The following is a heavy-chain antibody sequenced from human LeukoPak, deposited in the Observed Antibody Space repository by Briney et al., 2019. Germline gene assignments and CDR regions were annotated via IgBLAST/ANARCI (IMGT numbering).Heavy chain of an antibody. CDR3: ARRRLEVVPAAIRDVYYYYYMDV. D-gene: IGHD2-2*02. J-gene: IGHJ6*03. Sequence: TSETLSLTCAVYGGSFSGYYWSWIRQPPGKGLEWIGEINHSGSTNYNPSLKSRVTISVDTSKNQFSLKLSSATAADTAVYYCARRRLEVVPAAIRDVYYYYYMDVWGKGTTVTVSS. CDR1: GGSFSGYY. CDR2: INHSGST. V-gene: IGHV4-34*01.